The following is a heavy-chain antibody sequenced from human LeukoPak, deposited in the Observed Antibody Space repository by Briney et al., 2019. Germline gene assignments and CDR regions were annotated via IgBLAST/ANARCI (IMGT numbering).Heavy chain of an antibody. D-gene: IGHD1-26*01. Sequence: GGSLRLSCSASGFTFSSYAMHWVRQAPGKGLEYVSAISSNGGSTYYADSVKGRFTISRDNSKSTLYLQMSSLRAEDTAVYYCVKGRIVGATRSDYWGQGTLVTVSS. CDR3: VKGRIVGATRSDY. CDR2: ISSNGGST. CDR1: GFTFSSYA. V-gene: IGHV3-64D*06. J-gene: IGHJ4*02.